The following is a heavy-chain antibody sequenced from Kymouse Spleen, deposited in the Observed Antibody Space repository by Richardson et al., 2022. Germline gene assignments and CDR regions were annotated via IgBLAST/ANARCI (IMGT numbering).Heavy chain of an antibody. CDR1: GGSFSGYY. J-gene: IGHJ4*02. D-gene: IGHD6-13*01. V-gene: IGHV4-34*01. Sequence: QVQLQQWGAGLLKPSETLSLTCAVYGGSFSGYYWSWIRQPPGKGLEWIGEINHSGSTNYNPSLKSRVTISVDTSKNQFSLKLSSVTAADTAVYYCARGAIAAAGTGYFDYWGQGTLVTVSS. CDR3: ARGAIAAAGTGYFDY. CDR2: INHSGST.